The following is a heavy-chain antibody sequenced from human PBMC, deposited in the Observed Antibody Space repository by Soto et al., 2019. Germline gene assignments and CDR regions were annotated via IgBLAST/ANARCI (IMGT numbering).Heavy chain of an antibody. D-gene: IGHD2-15*01. Sequence: SETLSLTCTVSGGSISSGDYYWSWIRQPPGKGLEWIGYIYYSGSTYYNPSLKSRVTLSVDTSKNQFSLQLTSVTAADTAVYYCARGGLPGGGFDPWGQGTLVTVSS. CDR1: GGSISSGDYY. V-gene: IGHV4-30-4*02. CDR2: IYYSGST. CDR3: ARGGLPGGGFDP. J-gene: IGHJ5*02.